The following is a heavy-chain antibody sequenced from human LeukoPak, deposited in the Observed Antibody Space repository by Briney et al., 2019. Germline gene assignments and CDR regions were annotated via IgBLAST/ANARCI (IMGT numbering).Heavy chain of an antibody. CDR1: GFTFSSYE. J-gene: IGHJ6*04. V-gene: IGHV3-48*03. CDR2: SSIGSNI. Sequence: PVGSLRLSCAAAGFTFSSYEMNWVRQAPGKGLEWVSSIGSNIYYANSVKGRFTISRDTAKNSLYLQMNSLRAADTAVYYLAENGITMMGGVWGKGTTVTISS. CDR3: AENGITMMGGV. D-gene: IGHD3-22*01.